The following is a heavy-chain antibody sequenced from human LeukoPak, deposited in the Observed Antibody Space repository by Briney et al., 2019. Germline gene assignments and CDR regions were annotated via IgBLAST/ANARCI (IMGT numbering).Heavy chain of an antibody. CDR2: MNPNSGNA. CDR3: GRPLQRGSWTQRALDY. CDR1: GYTFASYD. V-gene: IGHV1-8*01. J-gene: IGHJ4*02. D-gene: IGHD3-10*01. Sequence: ASVKVSCKASGYTFASYDISWVRQATGQGLEWMGWMNPNSGNAGYAQRFQGRVTMTRNNSISTAYMELTSLISEDTAVYYCGRPLQRGSWTQRALDYWGQGTLVTVSS.